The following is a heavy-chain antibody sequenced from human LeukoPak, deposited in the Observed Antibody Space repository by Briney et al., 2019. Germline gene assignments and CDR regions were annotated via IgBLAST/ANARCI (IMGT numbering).Heavy chain of an antibody. CDR3: ATPLYSVGSFDAFDI. D-gene: IGHD2-2*02. Sequence: PGGSLRLSCAASGFTFSSFWMIWFRQAPGKGLEWVANINPGGSDTQYVDSVRGRFTISRDNAKNSMYLHMNSLRAEDTAVYYCATPLYSVGSFDAFDIWGQGTMVTVSS. J-gene: IGHJ3*02. CDR1: GFTFSSFW. V-gene: IGHV3-7*01. CDR2: INPGGSDT.